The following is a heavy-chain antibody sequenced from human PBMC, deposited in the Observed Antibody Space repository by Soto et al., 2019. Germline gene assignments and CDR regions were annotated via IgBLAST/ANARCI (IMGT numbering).Heavy chain of an antibody. CDR3: AAGEAVAGGLDY. Sequence: SVKVSCKASGFTFTSSAVQWVRQARGQRLEWIGWIVVGSGNTNYAQKFQERVTITRDMSTSTAYMELSSLRSEDTAVYYCAAGEAVAGGLDYWGQGTRVTVSS. J-gene: IGHJ4*02. CDR1: GFTFTSSA. V-gene: IGHV1-58*01. CDR2: IVVGSGNT. D-gene: IGHD6-19*01.